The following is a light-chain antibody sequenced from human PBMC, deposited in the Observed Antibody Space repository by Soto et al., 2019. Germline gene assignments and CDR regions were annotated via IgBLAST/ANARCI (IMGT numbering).Light chain of an antibody. CDR2: GAS. V-gene: IGKV3-20*01. CDR3: QQYGSSPLT. CDR1: QSVRSNY. Sequence: SPRERATLSCRASQSVRSNYLAWYQQKPGQAPRLLIYGASSRATGIPDRFSGSGSGTDFTLTISRLEPEDFAVYYCQQYGSSPLTLGGGSKVDIK. J-gene: IGKJ4*01.